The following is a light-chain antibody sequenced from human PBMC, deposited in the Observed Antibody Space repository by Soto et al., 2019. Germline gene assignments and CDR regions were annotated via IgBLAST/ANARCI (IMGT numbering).Light chain of an antibody. CDR1: QSVSSSY. J-gene: IGKJ3*01. CDR2: GAS. CDR3: QQYGSSPPFT. Sequence: EIVLTQSPGTLSLSPGERATLSCRASQSVSSSYLAWYQQKPGQAPRLLIYGASSRATGIPDRFSGSGSGTDFPLTISRLDPEDFAVYYCQQYGSSPPFTFGPGTKVDIK. V-gene: IGKV3-20*01.